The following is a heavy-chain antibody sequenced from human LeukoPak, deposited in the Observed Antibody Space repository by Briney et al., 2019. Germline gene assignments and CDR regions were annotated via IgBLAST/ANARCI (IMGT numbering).Heavy chain of an antibody. J-gene: IGHJ4*02. V-gene: IGHV4-39*07. Sequence: SETLSLTCSVSGDSISRSSNYWSWIRQPPGKGLEWIGEINHSGSTNYNPSLKSRVTISVDTSKNQFSLKLSSVTAADTAVYYCARSYLGGWYYFDYWGQGTLVTVSS. CDR1: GDSISRSSNY. CDR2: INHSGST. CDR3: ARSYLGGWYYFDY. D-gene: IGHD6-19*01.